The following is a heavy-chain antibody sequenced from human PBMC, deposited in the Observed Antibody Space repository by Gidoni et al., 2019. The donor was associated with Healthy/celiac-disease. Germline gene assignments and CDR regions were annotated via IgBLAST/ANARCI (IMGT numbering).Heavy chain of an antibody. CDR2: IRYDGSNK. CDR1: GLPFSHYG. V-gene: IGHV3-30*02. Sequence: QVQLVDSGGGVVQPGGSLRLSCAASGLPFSHYGMHWVRQAPGKGVEWVAFIRYDGSNKYYADSVKGRFTISRDNSKNTLYLQMNSLRAEDTAVYYCAKDWGRYCSGGSCYSYFDYWGQGTLVTVSS. CDR3: AKDWGRYCSGGSCYSYFDY. D-gene: IGHD2-15*01. J-gene: IGHJ4*02.